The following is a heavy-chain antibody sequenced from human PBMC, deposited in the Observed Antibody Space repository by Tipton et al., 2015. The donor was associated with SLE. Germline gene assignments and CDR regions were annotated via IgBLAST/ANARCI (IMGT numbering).Heavy chain of an antibody. Sequence: SLRLSCAASGFTFSSYWMNWVRQAPGKELEWVANIKQDGSDKYYVDSVKGRFTISRDNAKNSLYLQMNSLRAEDTAVYYCARVSLYSNSWYHYFDYWGQGTLVTVSS. D-gene: IGHD6-13*01. CDR1: GFTFSSYW. CDR2: IKQDGSDK. J-gene: IGHJ4*02. CDR3: ARVSLYSNSWYHYFDY. V-gene: IGHV3-7*01.